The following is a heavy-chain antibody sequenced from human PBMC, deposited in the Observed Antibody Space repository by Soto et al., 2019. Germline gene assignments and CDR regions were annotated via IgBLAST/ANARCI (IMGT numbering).Heavy chain of an antibody. CDR2: ISSNGGST. V-gene: IGHV3-64D*06. D-gene: IGHD6-6*01. Sequence: GGSLRLSCAASGFTFSSYAMSWVRQAPGKGLEWVSAISSNGGSTYYADSVKGRFTISRDNSKNTLYLQMSSLRAEDTAEYYCVKGSRAGRWRDGMDVWGQGTTVTVSS. CDR3: VKGSRAGRWRDGMDV. CDR1: GFTFSSYA. J-gene: IGHJ6*02.